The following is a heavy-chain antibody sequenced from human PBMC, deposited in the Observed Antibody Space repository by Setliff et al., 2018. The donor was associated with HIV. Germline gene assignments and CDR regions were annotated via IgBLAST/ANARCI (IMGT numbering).Heavy chain of an antibody. CDR1: GYTFTSYY. V-gene: IGHV1-69*06. CDR3: AREDVGGLYHLQSGGWPPQPHYYYYYMDV. Sequence: SVKVSCKASGYTFTSYYMHWVRQAPGQGLEWMGRITPIFATANYAQNFQDRVTITADTSARIAYMELSSLRSDDTAVYYCAREDVGGLYHLQSGGWPPQPHYYYYYMDVWGKGTTVTVSS. CDR2: ITPIFATA. D-gene: IGHD2-2*01. J-gene: IGHJ6*03.